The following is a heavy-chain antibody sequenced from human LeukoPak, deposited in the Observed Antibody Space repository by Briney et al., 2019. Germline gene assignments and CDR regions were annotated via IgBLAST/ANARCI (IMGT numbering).Heavy chain of an antibody. D-gene: IGHD6-13*01. CDR1: GGSISSGSYY. CDR3: ARERDSSSWYDIDY. J-gene: IGHJ4*02. V-gene: IGHV4-61*02. Sequence: SETLSLTCTVSGGSISSGSYYWSWLRQPAGKGLEWIGRSCTSGSTNYNPTRQSRVTISVDTSKNKFSLKLRSVTAAATAVYYCARERDSSSWYDIDYWGQGTLVTVSS. CDR2: SCTSGST.